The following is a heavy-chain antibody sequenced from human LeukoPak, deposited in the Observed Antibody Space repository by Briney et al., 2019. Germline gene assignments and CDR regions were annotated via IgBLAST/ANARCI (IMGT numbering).Heavy chain of an antibody. CDR3: AKGYYYDSSGYNPIFFDY. J-gene: IGHJ4*02. CDR2: INWNGDRT. Sequence: GGSLRLSCAVSGFDFDDYGMSWVRQAPGKGLQWVSNINWNGDRTAYGDSVKGRFTISRDNDKKFLYLQMNSLRAEDTALYYCAKGYYYDSSGYNPIFFDYWGQGALVTVSS. V-gene: IGHV3-20*04. D-gene: IGHD3-22*01. CDR1: GFDFDDYG.